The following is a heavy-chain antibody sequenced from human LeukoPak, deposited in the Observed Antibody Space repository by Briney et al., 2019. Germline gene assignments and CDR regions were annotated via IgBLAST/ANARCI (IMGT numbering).Heavy chain of an antibody. CDR2: INHSGST. D-gene: IGHD3-10*01. CDR1: GGSFSGYY. J-gene: IGHJ5*02. V-gene: IGHV4-34*01. CDR3: ARGQGVLLWFGELKSWFDP. Sequence: PSETLSLTCAVYGGSFSGYYWSWLRQPPGKGLEWIGEINHSGSTNYNPSLKSRVTISVDTSKNQFSLKLSSVTAADTAVYYCARGQGVLLWFGELKSWFDPWGQGTLVTVSS.